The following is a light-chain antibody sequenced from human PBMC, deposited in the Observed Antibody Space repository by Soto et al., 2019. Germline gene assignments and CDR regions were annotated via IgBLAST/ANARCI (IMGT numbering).Light chain of an antibody. J-gene: IGLJ1*01. CDR3: SSLTTSFTYV. V-gene: IGLV2-14*01. CDR2: EVS. Sequence: QSALTQPASVSGSPGQSVAISCTGTSSDVGAYNYISWYQQHPGKAPKLLLSEVSNRPSGVSDRFSGSKSGNTASLTISGLQAEDVADYYCSSLTTSFTYVFGTGTKVTV. CDR1: SSDVGAYNY.